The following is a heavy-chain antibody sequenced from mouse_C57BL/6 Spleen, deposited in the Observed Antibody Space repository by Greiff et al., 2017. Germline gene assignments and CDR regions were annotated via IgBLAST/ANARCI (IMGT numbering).Heavy chain of an antibody. D-gene: IGHD1-1*01. Sequence: QVQLQQSGAELMKPGASVKLSCKATGYTFTGYWIEWVKQRPGHGLEWIGEILPGSGSTNYNEKFKGKATFTADTSSNTAYMQLSSLTTDDSTIYSCASRGIYYYDSSYIDFDYWGQGTTLPVSS. CDR2: ILPGSGST. CDR1: GYTFTGYW. J-gene: IGHJ2*01. CDR3: ASRGIYYYDSSYIDFDY. V-gene: IGHV1-9*01.